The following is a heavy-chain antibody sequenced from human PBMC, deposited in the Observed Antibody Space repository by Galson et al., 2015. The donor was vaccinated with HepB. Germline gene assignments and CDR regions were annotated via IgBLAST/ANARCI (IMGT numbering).Heavy chain of an antibody. CDR2: IYPGDSEI. Sequence: QSGAEVKKPGESLKISCKGSGYSFTSYWIGWVRQKPGKGLECMGIIYPGDSEIRSSPSFQGQVTMSVDKSITTAYLQWSSLKTEDTAVYYCARVTSIYDFSSSAYSYYYYGMDVWGQGTTVTVAS. CDR1: GYSFTSYW. CDR3: ARVTSIYDFSSSAYSYYYYGMDV. D-gene: IGHD2-2*01. J-gene: IGHJ6*02. V-gene: IGHV5-51*01.